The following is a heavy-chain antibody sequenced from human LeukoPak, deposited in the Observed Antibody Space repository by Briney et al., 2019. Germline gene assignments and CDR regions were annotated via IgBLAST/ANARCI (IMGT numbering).Heavy chain of an antibody. CDR2: ISGGGGGT. Sequence: GGSLRLSCTASGFTFSNYAMSWVRQAPGKGREWVSAISGGGGGTYYADSVKGRFTISRDNSKNTLYLQMNSLRAEDTAVYYCAGRQTYSSSWYRDYWGQGTLVTVSS. D-gene: IGHD6-13*01. CDR3: AGRQTYSSSWYRDY. V-gene: IGHV3-23*01. J-gene: IGHJ4*02. CDR1: GFTFSNYA.